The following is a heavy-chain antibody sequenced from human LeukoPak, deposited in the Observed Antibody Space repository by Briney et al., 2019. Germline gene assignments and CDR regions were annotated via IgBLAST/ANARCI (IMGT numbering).Heavy chain of an antibody. CDR2: ISSSSSYI. CDR3: ARDMVVAATRSYGMDV. CDR1: GFTFSSYS. J-gene: IGHJ6*02. Sequence: PGGSLRLSCAASGFTFSSYSMNWVRQAPGKGLEWVSSISSSSSYIYYADSVKGRFTISRDNAKNSLYLQMNSLRAEDTAVYYCARDMVVAATRSYGMDVWGQGTTVTVSS. V-gene: IGHV3-21*01. D-gene: IGHD2-15*01.